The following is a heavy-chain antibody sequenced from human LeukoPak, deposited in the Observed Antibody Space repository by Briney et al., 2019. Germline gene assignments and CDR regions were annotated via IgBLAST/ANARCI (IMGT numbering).Heavy chain of an antibody. V-gene: IGHV3-23*01. CDR1: GFTFSSYA. J-gene: IGHJ6*03. CDR3: ARLSITMVRGALLFYYYYMDV. Sequence: PGGSLRLSCAASGFTFSSYAMSWVRQAPGKGLEWVSAISGSGGSTYYADSVKGRFTISRDNSKNTLYLQMNSLRAEDTALYYCARLSITMVRGALLFYYYYMDVWGKGTTVTVSS. CDR2: ISGSGGST. D-gene: IGHD3-10*01.